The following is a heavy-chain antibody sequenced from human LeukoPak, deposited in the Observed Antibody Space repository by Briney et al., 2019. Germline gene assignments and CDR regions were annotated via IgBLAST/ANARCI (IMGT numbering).Heavy chain of an antibody. CDR2: ISSSSSYI. J-gene: IGHJ4*02. D-gene: IGHD3-22*01. Sequence: GGSLRLSCAASGFTFSSYSMNWVRQAPGKGLEWVSSISSSSSYIYYADSVKGRFTISRDNAKNSLYLQMNSLRAEDTAVYYCARLGDYYDSSGYYLGFDYWGQGTLVTVSS. CDR1: GFTFSSYS. V-gene: IGHV3-21*01. CDR3: ARLGDYYDSSGYYLGFDY.